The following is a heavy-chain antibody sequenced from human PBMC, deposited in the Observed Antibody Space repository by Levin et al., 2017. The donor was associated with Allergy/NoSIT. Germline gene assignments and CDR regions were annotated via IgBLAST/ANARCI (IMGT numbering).Heavy chain of an antibody. CDR1: GGSISSRSYY. CDR2: IYYSGST. CDR3: ASQQQLDYFDY. Sequence: ESLKISCTVSGGSISSRSYYWGWIRQPPGKGLEWIGSIYYSGSTYYNPSLKSRVTISVDTSKNQFSLKLSSVTAADTAVYYCASQQQLDYFDYWGQGTLVTVSS. V-gene: IGHV4-39*07. J-gene: IGHJ4*02. D-gene: IGHD6-13*01.